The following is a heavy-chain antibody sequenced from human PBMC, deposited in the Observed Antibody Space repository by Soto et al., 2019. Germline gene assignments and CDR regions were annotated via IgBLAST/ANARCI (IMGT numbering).Heavy chain of an antibody. CDR2: ISSSSSYI. J-gene: IGHJ4*02. CDR1: GFTVSSYS. CDR3: ARDTDLYYGSGSDFDY. V-gene: IGHV3-21*01. Sequence: EVQLVESGGGLVKPGGSLRLSCAASGFTVSSYSMNGVRQAPGKGLEWVSSISSSSSYIYYADSVKGRFTISRDNAKNSLYLQMNSLRAEDTAVYYCARDTDLYYGSGSDFDYWGQGTLVTVSS. D-gene: IGHD3-10*01.